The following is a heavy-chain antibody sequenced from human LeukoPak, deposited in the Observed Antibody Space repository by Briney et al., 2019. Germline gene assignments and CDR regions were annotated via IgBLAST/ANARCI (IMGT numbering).Heavy chain of an antibody. CDR3: ARRAGAYTHPYDY. V-gene: IGHV3-21*04. CDR1: GFTFSSYS. J-gene: IGHJ4*02. CDR2: ISSSSSYI. Sequence: PGGSLRLSCAASGFTFSSYSMHWVRQSPGKGLEWASSISSSSSYIYYTDSLKGRFTISRDNAKKSLYLQMNSLRAEDTAVYYCARRAGAYTHPYDYWGQGTLVTVS. D-gene: IGHD3-16*01.